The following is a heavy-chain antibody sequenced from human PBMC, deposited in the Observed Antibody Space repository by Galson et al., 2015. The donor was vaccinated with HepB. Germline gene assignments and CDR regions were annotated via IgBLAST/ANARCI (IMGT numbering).Heavy chain of an antibody. Sequence: SLRLSCAASGFTFSSYAMHWVRQAPGKGLEWVAVISYDGSNKYYADSVKGRFTISRDNSRNTLYLQMNSLRAEDTAVYYCARDMARITMIVVVSSDYWGQGTLVTVSS. V-gene: IGHV3-30-3*01. CDR3: ARDMARITMIVVVSSDY. CDR1: GFTFSSYA. CDR2: ISYDGSNK. D-gene: IGHD3-22*01. J-gene: IGHJ4*02.